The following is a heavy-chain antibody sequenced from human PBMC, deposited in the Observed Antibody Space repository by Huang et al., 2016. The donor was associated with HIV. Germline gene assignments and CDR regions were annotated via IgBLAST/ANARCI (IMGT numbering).Heavy chain of an antibody. D-gene: IGHD3-3*01. CDR3: ARQWVLLDYLMGMDV. Sequence: QVHLQQWGAGLLKPSETLPLTCAVSGASFTGTYWTWIRQTPGQGLEWIGEINDSGATMYKPSLESRVTISIDRSKKQFSLRLSSMTAADTAVYYCARQWVLLDYLMGMDVWGQGTTVIVSS. CDR2: INDSGAT. J-gene: IGHJ6*02. V-gene: IGHV4-34*01. CDR1: GASFTGTY.